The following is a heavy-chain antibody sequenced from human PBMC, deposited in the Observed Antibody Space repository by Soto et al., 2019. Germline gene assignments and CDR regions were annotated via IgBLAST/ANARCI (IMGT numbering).Heavy chain of an antibody. CDR2: TYYRSNWRH. D-gene: IGHD6-19*01. Sequence: QTLSLNCAISGVSVSINTAAWNWIRSSPSRGLEWLGRTYYRSNWRHDYAVSVKSRITVNPDTSKYHFALQLNSVTPDDTAVYYCARGVAGSGFDRWGQGTLVTVFS. V-gene: IGHV6-1*01. CDR3: ARGVAGSGFDR. CDR1: GVSVSINTAA. J-gene: IGHJ4*02.